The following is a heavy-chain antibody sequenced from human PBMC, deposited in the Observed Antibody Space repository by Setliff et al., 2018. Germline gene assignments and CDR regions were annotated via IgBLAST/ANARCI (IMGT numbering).Heavy chain of an antibody. D-gene: IGHD1-26*01. Sequence: ASVKVSCKASGYTFTSYGISWVRQAPGQGLEWMGWISACNGNTNYAQKLQGRVTMTTDTSTSTAYMELRSLRSDDTAVYYCAREAGSYYSTDAFDIWGQGTMVTVSS. CDR3: AREAGSYYSTDAFDI. CDR2: ISACNGNT. V-gene: IGHV1-18*01. J-gene: IGHJ3*02. CDR1: GYTFTSYG.